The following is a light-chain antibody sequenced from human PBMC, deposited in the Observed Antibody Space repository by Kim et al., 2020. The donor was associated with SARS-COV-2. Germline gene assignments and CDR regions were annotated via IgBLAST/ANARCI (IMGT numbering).Light chain of an antibody. CDR2: DAS. V-gene: IGKV3-20*01. CDR1: QSVGKNY. CDR3: QQYAGAPLT. Sequence: SAGEGGTISCRASQSVGKNYLAWYQQKPGQAPRLLIYDASTRAAGSPDRFSGSGSETDFTLTIRRLEPEDFGVYYCQQYAGAPLTFGGGTKVDIK. J-gene: IGKJ4*01.